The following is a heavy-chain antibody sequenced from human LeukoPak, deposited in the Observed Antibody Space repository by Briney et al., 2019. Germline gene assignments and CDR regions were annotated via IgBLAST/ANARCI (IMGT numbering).Heavy chain of an antibody. V-gene: IGHV4-59*01. CDR2: IYYSGST. D-gene: IGHD3-16*01. Sequence: SETLSLTCTVSGGSIGSYYWSWIRQPPGKGLEWIGYIYYSGSTNYNPSLKSRVTISVDASKNQLSLKLSSVTAADTAVYYCARASSWGSLFDYWGQGTLVTVSS. J-gene: IGHJ4*02. CDR3: ARASSWGSLFDY. CDR1: GGSIGSYY.